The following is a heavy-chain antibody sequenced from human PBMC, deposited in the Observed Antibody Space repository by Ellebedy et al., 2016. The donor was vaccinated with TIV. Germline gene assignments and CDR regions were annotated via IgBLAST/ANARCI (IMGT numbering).Heavy chain of an antibody. CDR1: GFTFSSYS. Sequence: GGSLRLSCAASGFTFSSYSMNWVRQAPGKGLEWVSSISSSSYIYYADSVKGRFTISRDNAKNTLYLEMKSLRADDTAVYYCAKDQGVGIALAVYFQNWGQGTLVTVSS. CDR3: AKDQGVGIALAVYFQN. D-gene: IGHD6-19*01. CDR2: ISSSSYI. V-gene: IGHV3-21*04. J-gene: IGHJ1*01.